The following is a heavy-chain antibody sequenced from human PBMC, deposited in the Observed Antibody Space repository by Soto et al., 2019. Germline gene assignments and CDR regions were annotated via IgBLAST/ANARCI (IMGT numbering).Heavy chain of an antibody. CDR2: IYYTGST. CDR1: GGSISSNNYY. CDR3: ARLAAAGTGAFDI. J-gene: IGHJ3*02. V-gene: IGHV4-39*01. D-gene: IGHD6-13*01. Sequence: QLQLQESGPGLVKPSETLSLTCTVSGGSISSNNYYWGWIRQPPGKGLEWIGSIYYTGSTYYNPSLKSRVTISVDTSKSQFSLRLSSVTAAETAVYYCARLAAAGTGAFDIWGQGTMVTVSS.